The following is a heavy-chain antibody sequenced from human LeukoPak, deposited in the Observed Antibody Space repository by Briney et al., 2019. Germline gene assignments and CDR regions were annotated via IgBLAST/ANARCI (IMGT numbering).Heavy chain of an antibody. CDR1: GYTFTSYA. J-gene: IGHJ5*02. Sequence: GASVKVSCKASGYTFTSYAMHWVRQAPGQRLEWMGWINAGNGNTKYSQKFQGRVTITRDTSASTAYMELSSLRSEDTAVYYCARDRGYSGSYFNWFDPWGQGTLVAVSS. CDR3: ARDRGYSGSYFNWFDP. V-gene: IGHV1-3*01. CDR2: INAGNGNT. D-gene: IGHD1-26*01.